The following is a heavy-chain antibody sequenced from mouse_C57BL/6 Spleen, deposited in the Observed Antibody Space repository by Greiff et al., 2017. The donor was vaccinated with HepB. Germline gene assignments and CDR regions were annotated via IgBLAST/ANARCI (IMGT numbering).Heavy chain of an antibody. Sequence: QVQLKQPGAELVMPGASVKLSCKASGYTFTSYWMHWVKQRPGQGLEWIGEIDPSDSYTNYNQKFKGKSTLTVDKSSSTAYMQLSSLTSEDSAVYYCARWRYYFDYWGQGTTLTVSS. CDR3: ARWRYYFDY. J-gene: IGHJ2*01. CDR2: IDPSDSYT. CDR1: GYTFTSYW. V-gene: IGHV1-69*01.